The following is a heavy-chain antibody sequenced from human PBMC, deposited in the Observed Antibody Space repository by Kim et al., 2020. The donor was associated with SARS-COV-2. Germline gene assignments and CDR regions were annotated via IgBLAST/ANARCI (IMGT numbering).Heavy chain of an antibody. CDR1: GYSFTSYW. CDR3: ASQIGDYYGSGVPAYYYGMDV. D-gene: IGHD3-10*01. V-gene: IGHV5-10-1*01. CDR2: IDPSDSYT. Sequence: GESLKISCKGSGYSFTSYWISWVRQMPGKGLEWMGRIDPSDSYTNYSPSFQGHVTISADKSISTAYLQWSSLKASDTAMYYCASQIGDYYGSGVPAYYYGMDVWGQGTTVTVSS. J-gene: IGHJ6*02.